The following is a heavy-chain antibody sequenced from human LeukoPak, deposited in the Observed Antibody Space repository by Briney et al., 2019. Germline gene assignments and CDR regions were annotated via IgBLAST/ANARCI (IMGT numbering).Heavy chain of an antibody. Sequence: SSETLSFTCAVSGGPISSGGYSWSWIRQPPGKGLEWIGYIYHSGSTYYNPSLKSRVTISVDRSKNQFSLKLSSVTAADTAVYYCARRRGDLLDYWGQGTLATVSS. V-gene: IGHV4-30-2*01. CDR3: ARRRGDLLDY. CDR2: IYHSGST. D-gene: IGHD3-10*01. CDR1: GGPISSGGYS. J-gene: IGHJ4*02.